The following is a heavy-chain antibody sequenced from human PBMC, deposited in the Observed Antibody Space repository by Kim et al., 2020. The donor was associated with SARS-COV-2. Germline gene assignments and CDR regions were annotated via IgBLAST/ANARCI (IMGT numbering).Heavy chain of an antibody. Sequence: YADSVKGRFTISRDNAKNALYLQLNSLRDDEAAVYYCARGGAARPDDWGQGALVIVSS. V-gene: IGHV3-48*02. J-gene: IGHJ4*02. D-gene: IGHD6-6*01. CDR3: ARGGAARPDD.